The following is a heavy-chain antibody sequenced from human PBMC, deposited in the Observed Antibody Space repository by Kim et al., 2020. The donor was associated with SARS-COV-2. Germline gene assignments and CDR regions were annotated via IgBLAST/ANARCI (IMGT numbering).Heavy chain of an antibody. CDR2: ISYDGSNK. D-gene: IGHD3-10*01. CDR3: AKFMVQGDKWYYFDY. CDR1: GFTFSSYG. J-gene: IGHJ4*01. Sequence: GGSLRLSCAASGFTFSSYGMHWVRQAPGKGLEWVAVISYDGSNKYYADSVKGRFTISRDNSKNTLYLQMNSLRAEDTAVYYCAKFMVQGDKWYYFDYWG. V-gene: IGHV3-30*18.